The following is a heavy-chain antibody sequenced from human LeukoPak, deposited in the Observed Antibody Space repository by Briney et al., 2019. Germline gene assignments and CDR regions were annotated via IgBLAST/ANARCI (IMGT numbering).Heavy chain of an antibody. J-gene: IGHJ3*02. D-gene: IGHD1-26*01. CDR3: ARLESSGNAFDI. Sequence: LHESGPGLVKPSETLSLTCNVSGTSIKTYYWSWIRQPPGKGLEWIGYIFDRGTTNYNPSLESRVTISAETSKNQVSLKVKSVTAADTAVYYCARLESSGNAFDIWGQGTMVIVSS. V-gene: IGHV4-59*01. CDR1: GTSIKTYY. CDR2: IFDRGTT.